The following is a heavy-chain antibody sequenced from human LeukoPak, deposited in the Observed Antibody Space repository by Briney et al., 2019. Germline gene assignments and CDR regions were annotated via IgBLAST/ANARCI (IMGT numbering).Heavy chain of an antibody. Sequence: PSETLSLTCSVSRGSISSYYWSWIRQPPGKGLEWIGYISYSGSTNYNPSLKSRVTISVDTSKNQFSLKLSSVTAADTAVYYCARFGGSSSEFDYWGQGTLVTVSS. J-gene: IGHJ4*02. V-gene: IGHV4-59*08. CDR3: ARFGGSSSEFDY. CDR2: ISYSGST. CDR1: RGSISSYY. D-gene: IGHD6-6*01.